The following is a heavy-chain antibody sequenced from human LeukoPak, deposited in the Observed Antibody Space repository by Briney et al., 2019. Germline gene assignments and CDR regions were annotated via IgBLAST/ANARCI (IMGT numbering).Heavy chain of an antibody. CDR1: GFTFSSYE. CDR2: ISSTGSTI. D-gene: IGHD3-22*01. Sequence: PGGSLRLSCAASGFTFSSYEMNWVRQAPGKGLEWVSYISSTGSTIYYADSVKGRFTISRDNAKSSLYLQMNSLRAEDTAVYYCASDYYDRSQYWGQGTLVTVSS. V-gene: IGHV3-48*03. CDR3: ASDYYDRSQY. J-gene: IGHJ4*02.